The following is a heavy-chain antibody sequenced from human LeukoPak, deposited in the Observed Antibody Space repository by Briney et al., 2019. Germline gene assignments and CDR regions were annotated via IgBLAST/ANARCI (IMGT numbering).Heavy chain of an antibody. V-gene: IGHV1-69*05. CDR2: IIPIFGTA. CDR3: ARARGIAAAGRVGYYYYMDV. J-gene: IGHJ6*03. D-gene: IGHD6-13*01. Sequence: SVKVSCKASGGTFSSYAISWVRQAPGQGLEWTGGIIPIFGTANYAQKFQGRVTITTDESTSTAYMELSSLRSEDTAVYYCARARGIAAAGRVGYYYYMDVWGKGTTVTVSS. CDR1: GGTFSSYA.